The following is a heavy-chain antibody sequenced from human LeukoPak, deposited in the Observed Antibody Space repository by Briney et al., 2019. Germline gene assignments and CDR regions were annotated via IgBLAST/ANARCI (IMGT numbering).Heavy chain of an antibody. J-gene: IGHJ3*02. CDR3: ARSYHYYDSSGYSMGDTFEI. CDR2: IDPNSGDT. CDR1: GYTFTDYY. D-gene: IGHD3-22*01. Sequence: ASVTVSCKASGYTFTDYYMHWVRQAPGQGLEWMGWIDPNSGDTNYAQKFQGRVTMTRDTSISTAYMELSRLRSDDTAVYYCARSYHYYDSSGYSMGDTFEIWGQGTMVTVSS. V-gene: IGHV1-2*02.